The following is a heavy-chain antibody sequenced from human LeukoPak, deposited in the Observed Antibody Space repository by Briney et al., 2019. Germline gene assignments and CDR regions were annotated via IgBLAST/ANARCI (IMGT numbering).Heavy chain of an antibody. CDR2: ISSSRWYT. D-gene: IGHD6-19*01. J-gene: IGHJ4*02. Sequence: PGGSLRLSCAASGFTFSDYYMSLIRQAPGKGLEWVSYISSSRWYTNNADSVKGRFTISRDNAKNSLYLQMNSLRAEDTALYYCARGSVVAGSAFDYWGQGTLVTVSS. CDR3: ARGSVVAGSAFDY. CDR1: GFTFSDYY. V-gene: IGHV3-11*05.